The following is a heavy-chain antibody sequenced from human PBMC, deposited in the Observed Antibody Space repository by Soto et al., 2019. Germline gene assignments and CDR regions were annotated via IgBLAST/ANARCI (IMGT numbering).Heavy chain of an antibody. J-gene: IGHJ4*02. CDR3: AKDSKKYRSSLRGRYFDY. CDR2: ISYDGSNK. V-gene: IGHV3-30*18. D-gene: IGHD1-1*01. CDR1: GVTFCISG. Sequence: SMGISRAASGVTFCISGMHWVRKAPGKGLEWVAVISYDGSNKYYADSVKGRFTISRDNSKNTLLLQMNSLGAEDTAVYYCAKDSKKYRSSLRGRYFDYWGQGIGVTVS.